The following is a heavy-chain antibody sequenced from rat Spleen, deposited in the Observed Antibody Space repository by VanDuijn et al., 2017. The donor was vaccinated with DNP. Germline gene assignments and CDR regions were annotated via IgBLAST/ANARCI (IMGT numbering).Heavy chain of an antibody. D-gene: IGHD1-9*01. CDR3: ARTYYGYNYAMDA. V-gene: IGHV4-2*01. CDR2: INEDSSTI. J-gene: IGHJ4*01. Sequence: EVKLVESGGGLVQPGRSLKLSCAASGFNFNDYWMGWVRQAPGKGLEWIGVINEDSSTINYTPSLKDKFPNSKDNAQNTLYLQMSNLGSDDTAIYYCARTYYGYNYAMDAWGQGTSVTVSS. CDR1: GFNFNDYW.